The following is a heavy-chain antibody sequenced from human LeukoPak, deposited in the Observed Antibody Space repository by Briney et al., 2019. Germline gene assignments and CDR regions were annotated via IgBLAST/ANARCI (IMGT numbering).Heavy chain of an antibody. CDR2: IYPGDSDT. CDR1: GYSFTSYW. J-gene: IGHJ5*02. Sequence: GESLKISCKGSGYSFTSYWIGWVRQMPGKGLEWMGIIYPGDSDTRYSPSFQGQVTISADKSISTAYLQWSSLKASDTAMYYRARHYFGARTKGWFDPWGQGTLVTVSS. D-gene: IGHD3-10*01. V-gene: IGHV5-51*01. CDR3: ARHYFGARTKGWFDP.